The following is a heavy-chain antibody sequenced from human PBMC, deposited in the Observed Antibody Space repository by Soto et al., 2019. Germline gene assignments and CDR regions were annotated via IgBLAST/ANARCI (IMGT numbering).Heavy chain of an antibody. CDR3: ARDRLEPGYSSSSGSDY. J-gene: IGHJ4*02. CDR1: GGSISSGGYY. D-gene: IGHD6-6*01. Sequence: SETLSLTCTVSGGSISSGGYYWSWIRQHPGKGLEWIGYIYYSGSTYYNPSLKSRVTISVDTSKNLFSLKLSSVTAADTAVYYCARDRLEPGYSSSSGSDYWGQGTLVTVSS. CDR2: IYYSGST. V-gene: IGHV4-30-4*08.